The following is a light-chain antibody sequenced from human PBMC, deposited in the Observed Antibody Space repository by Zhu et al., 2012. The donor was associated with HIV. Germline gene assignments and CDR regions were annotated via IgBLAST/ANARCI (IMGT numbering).Light chain of an antibody. J-gene: IGKJ2*01. Sequence: DIQLTQSPSFVSASVGDSVTITCRASQDISRYLGWYQQKPGKAPKLLIYGASTRHSGVPSRFSGSGSGTEFTLTIGSLQREDFASHHCQQLDSHPYTFGQGTKLEI. V-gene: IGKV1-9*01. CDR1: QDISRY. CDR3: QQLDSHPYT. CDR2: GAS.